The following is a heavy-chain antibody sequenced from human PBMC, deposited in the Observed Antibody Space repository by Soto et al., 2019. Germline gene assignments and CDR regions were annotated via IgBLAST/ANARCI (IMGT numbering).Heavy chain of an antibody. CDR3: ARHGFEWFGENPLNYYYYYGMDV. D-gene: IGHD3-10*01. J-gene: IGHJ6*02. CDR2: IDPSDSYT. V-gene: IGHV5-10-1*01. CDR1: GYSFTSYW. Sequence: GESLKISCKGSGYSFTSYWISWVRQMPGKGLEWMGRIDPSDSYTNYSPSLQGHVTISADKSISTAYLQWSSLKASDTAMYYCARHGFEWFGENPLNYYYYYGMDVWGQGTTVTVSS.